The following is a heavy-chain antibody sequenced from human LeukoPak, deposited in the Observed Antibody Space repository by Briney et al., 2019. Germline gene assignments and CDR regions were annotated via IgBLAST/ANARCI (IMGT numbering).Heavy chain of an antibody. CDR2: IRYDGINK. J-gene: IGHJ3*02. CDR3: AKEGDYYGSGSYRDGFDI. CDR1: GFTFSTHG. Sequence: GGSLRLSCAASGFTFSTHGMHWVRQAPGKGLEWVAFIRYDGINKYYADSVKGRFTISRDSFKNTLYLQMNSLRPEGTAVYYCAKEGDYYGSGSYRDGFDIWGQGTRATVSS. D-gene: IGHD3-10*01. V-gene: IGHV3-30*02.